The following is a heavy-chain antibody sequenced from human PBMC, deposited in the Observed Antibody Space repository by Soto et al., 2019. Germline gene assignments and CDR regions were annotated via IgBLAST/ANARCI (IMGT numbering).Heavy chain of an antibody. Sequence: GESLKISCNGSGYSFTSYWIGWVRQMPGKGLEWMGIIYPGDSDTRYSPSFQGQVTISADKSISTAYLQWSSLKASDTAMYYCARPSMYSRSWYSPYYGMDVCGHGTTVPAS. CDR3: ARPSMYSRSWYSPYYGMDV. J-gene: IGHJ6*02. D-gene: IGHD6-13*01. V-gene: IGHV5-51*01. CDR1: GYSFTSYW. CDR2: IYPGDSDT.